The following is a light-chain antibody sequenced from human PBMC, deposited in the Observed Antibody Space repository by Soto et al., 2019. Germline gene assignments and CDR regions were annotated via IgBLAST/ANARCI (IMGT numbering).Light chain of an antibody. CDR1: SSNIGGNS. V-gene: IGLV1-51*01. J-gene: IGLJ1*01. CDR3: GSWDSSLSAYV. Sequence: QSVLTQPPSVSVAPGQKVTISCSGSSSNIGGNSVSWYQQLPGTATKLLIYDDNKRPSGIPDRFSGSKSGTSATLGITGFQTGDEADYYCGSWDSSLSAYVFGTGTKVTVL. CDR2: DDN.